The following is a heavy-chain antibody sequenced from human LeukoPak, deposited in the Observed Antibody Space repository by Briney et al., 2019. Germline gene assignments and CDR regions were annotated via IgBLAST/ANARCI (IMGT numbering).Heavy chain of an antibody. J-gene: IGHJ4*02. CDR2: IKQDGSEK. CDR3: ATSYDMGWLIGY. V-gene: IGHV3-7*03. CDR1: GFTFGDTW. D-gene: IGHD3/OR15-3a*01. Sequence: GGSLRLSCAASGFTFGDTWMNWVRQVPGQGLEWVANIKQDGSEKFYVASVKGRFTISRDNGKSSLYLQMNSLRAEDTALYYCATSYDMGWLIGYWGQGTLVTVSS.